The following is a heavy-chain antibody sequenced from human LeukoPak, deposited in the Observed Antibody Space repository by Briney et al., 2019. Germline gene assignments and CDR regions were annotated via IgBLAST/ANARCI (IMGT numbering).Heavy chain of an antibody. V-gene: IGHV1-69*05. D-gene: IGHD3-16*01. CDR3: ARGLGGAFDI. Sequence: GASVKVSCKASGGTFSSYAISWVRQAPGQGLEWMGGIIPIFGTANCAQKFQGRVTITTDESTSTAYMELSSLRSEDTAVYYCARGLGGAFDIWGQGTMVTVSS. CDR2: IIPIFGTA. CDR1: GGTFSSYA. J-gene: IGHJ3*02.